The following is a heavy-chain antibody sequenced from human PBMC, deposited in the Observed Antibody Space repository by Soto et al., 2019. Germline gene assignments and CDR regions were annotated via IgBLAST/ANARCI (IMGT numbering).Heavy chain of an antibody. CDR1: GFTFSSYC. Sequence: EVQLVESGGGLVQPGGSLRLSCAASGFTFSSYCMHWVRQAPGKGLVWVSRINSDGSSTSYADSVKGRFTISRDNAKNTLYLQMHSLRAEDTEVYYCVRTSLVVAAATREDYWGQGTLVTVSS. D-gene: IGHD2-15*01. CDR2: INSDGSST. CDR3: VRTSLVVAAATREDY. V-gene: IGHV3-74*01. J-gene: IGHJ4*02.